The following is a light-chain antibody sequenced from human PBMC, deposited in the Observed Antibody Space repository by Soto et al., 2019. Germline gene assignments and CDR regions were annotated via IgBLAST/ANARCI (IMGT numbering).Light chain of an antibody. Sequence: QSALTQPASVSGSPGQSITISCTGTSSDVGGYNYVSWYQQHPGKAPKLMIYDVSKRPSGVSNRFSGSKSGNTASLTISGLQAEDDADYYCSSYTSSSTRHVVFGGGTKVTVL. J-gene: IGLJ2*01. V-gene: IGLV2-14*01. CDR3: SSYTSSSTRHVV. CDR2: DVS. CDR1: SSDVGGYNY.